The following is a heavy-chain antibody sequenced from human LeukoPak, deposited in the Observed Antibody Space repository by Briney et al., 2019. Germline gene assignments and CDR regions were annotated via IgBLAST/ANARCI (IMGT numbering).Heavy chain of an antibody. CDR2: IIPIFGTA. CDR3: ARGRFGYYYYYYMDV. Sequence: SVNVSCKASGGTFSSYAISWVRQAPGQGLEWMGGIIPIFGTANYAQKFQGRVTITTDGSTSTAYMEPSSLRSEDTAVYYCARGRFGYYYYYYMDVWGKGTTVTVSS. D-gene: IGHD3-10*01. J-gene: IGHJ6*03. CDR1: GGTFSSYA. V-gene: IGHV1-69*05.